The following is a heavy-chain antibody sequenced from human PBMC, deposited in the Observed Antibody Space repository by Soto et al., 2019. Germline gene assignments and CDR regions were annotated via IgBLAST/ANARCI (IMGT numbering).Heavy chain of an antibody. Sequence: PGGSLRLSCSASGFTFNTFAMHWVRQTPGKGLEFVSAISSNGGNTYYPDSVKGRFTISRDNSKNTLYLQMNSLRAEDTAVYYCANGGEWSFKFDYWGRGTLVTVAS. J-gene: IGHJ4*02. CDR1: GFTFNTFA. CDR2: ISSNGGNT. D-gene: IGHD3-3*01. CDR3: ANGGEWSFKFDY. V-gene: IGHV3-64*04.